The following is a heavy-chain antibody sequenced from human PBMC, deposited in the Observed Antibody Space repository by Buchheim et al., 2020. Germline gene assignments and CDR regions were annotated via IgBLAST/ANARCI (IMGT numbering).Heavy chain of an antibody. CDR1: GFTISSYA. V-gene: IGHV3-23*01. CDR2: IGSGGNT. Sequence: EVQLLESGGGLVQPGGSLRLSCAASGFTISSYAMRWVRQAPGKGLEWVSTIGSGGNTYYADSVKGRFTISRDSSKNKLSVEMHSLRAEDTAVYYCAKGGPSSLYYFDYWGQGTL. D-gene: IGHD5-12*01. J-gene: IGHJ4*02. CDR3: AKGGPSSLYYFDY.